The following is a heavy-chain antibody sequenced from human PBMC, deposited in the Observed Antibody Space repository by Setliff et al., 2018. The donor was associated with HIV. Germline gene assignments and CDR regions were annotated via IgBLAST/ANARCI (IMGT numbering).Heavy chain of an antibody. Sequence: SETLSLTCAVYGGSLRNYYWSWIRQPPGKGLEWIAEINPSGTTNYNPSLKSRVTISVDTSKNHFSLKLTSVTAADTAVYYCAREAPSEPTRYYNFWSGYPDWFDPWGPGTLVTVSS. D-gene: IGHD3-3*01. J-gene: IGHJ5*02. V-gene: IGHV4-34*01. CDR1: GGSLRNYY. CDR3: AREAPSEPTRYYNFWSGYPDWFDP. CDR2: INPSGTT.